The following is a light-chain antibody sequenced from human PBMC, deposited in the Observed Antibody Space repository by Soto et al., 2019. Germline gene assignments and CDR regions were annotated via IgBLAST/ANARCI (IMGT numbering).Light chain of an antibody. CDR3: QQLNSYPIT. CDR1: QGINSY. Sequence: DIQLTQSPSFLSASVGDRVTITCRASQGINSYLAWYQQKPGKAPKLLIYTASTLQTGVPSRFSGSGSGTEFTLTISSLQPEDVATYYCQQLNSYPITFGQGTRLEIK. V-gene: IGKV1-9*01. J-gene: IGKJ5*01. CDR2: TAS.